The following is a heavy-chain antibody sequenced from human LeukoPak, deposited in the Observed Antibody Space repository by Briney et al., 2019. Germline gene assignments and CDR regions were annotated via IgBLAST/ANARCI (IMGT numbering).Heavy chain of an antibody. J-gene: IGHJ5*02. V-gene: IGHV1-2*02. CDR2: INPNSGGT. CDR1: GYTFTGYY. Sequence: ASVKVSCKASGYTFTGYYMHWVRQAPGQGLEWMGWINPNSGGTNYAQKFQGRVTMTRDTSISTAYMELSRLRSDDTAVYYCAREWDETYCSGGSCYYGFDPWGQGTLVTGSS. CDR3: AREWDETYCSGGSCYYGFDP. D-gene: IGHD2-15*01.